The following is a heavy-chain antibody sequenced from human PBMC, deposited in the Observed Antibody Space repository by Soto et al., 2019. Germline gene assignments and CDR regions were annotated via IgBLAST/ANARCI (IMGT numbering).Heavy chain of an antibody. D-gene: IGHD3-22*01. CDR2: ISYDGSNK. V-gene: IGHV3-30*03. CDR3: AVVVITEGDAFDI. Sequence: QPGGSLRLSCAASGFTFSSYGMHWVRQAPGKGLEWVAVISYDGSNKYYADSVKGRFTISRDNSKNTLYLQMNSLRAEDTAVYYWAVVVITEGDAFDIWGQGTMVTVSS. CDR1: GFTFSSYG. J-gene: IGHJ3*02.